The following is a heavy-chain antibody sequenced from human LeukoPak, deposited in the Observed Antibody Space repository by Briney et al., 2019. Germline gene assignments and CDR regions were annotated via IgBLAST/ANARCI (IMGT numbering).Heavy chain of an antibody. V-gene: IGHV3-20*04. CDR2: INWNGGST. Sequence: GGSLRLSCAASGCTFDGYGMSWVRHAPRKGLEWVSGINWNGGSTGYADSVKGRFTISRDNAKNSLYLQMNSLRAEDTALYYCAREEGGYYYGLDYWGQGTLVTVSS. D-gene: IGHD3-22*01. CDR3: AREEGGYYYGLDY. J-gene: IGHJ4*02. CDR1: GCTFDGYG.